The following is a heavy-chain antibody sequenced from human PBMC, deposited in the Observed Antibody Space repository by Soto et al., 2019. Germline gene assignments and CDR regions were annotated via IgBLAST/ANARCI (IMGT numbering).Heavy chain of an antibody. CDR3: ARVFWWSGNNQYYYYGMDV. CDR1: GDSISNYY. CDR2: VFSSGRT. V-gene: IGHV4-59*12. D-gene: IGHD2-15*01. Sequence: SETLSLTCTVSGDSISNYYWSWIRQPPGKGLEWIGHVFSSGRTNYNPSLKSRVTISVDTSKNQFSLKLSSVTAADTAVYYCARVFWWSGNNQYYYYGMDVWGQGTTVTVSS. J-gene: IGHJ6*02.